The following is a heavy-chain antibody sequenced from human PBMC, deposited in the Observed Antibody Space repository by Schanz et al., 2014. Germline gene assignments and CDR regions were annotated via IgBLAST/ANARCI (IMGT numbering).Heavy chain of an antibody. Sequence: QVQLVESGGDVVQPGRSLRLSCAASGFTFSSYGMHWVRQAPGKGLEWVAVIRYDGNNKYYADSVKGRFTISRDNSKNILYLQMNSLGAEDTALYYCAKDPHKDYGGKPQTFDIWGQGTMVTVSS. V-gene: IGHV3-33*06. CDR3: AKDPHKDYGGKPQTFDI. J-gene: IGHJ3*02. CDR1: GFTFSSYG. D-gene: IGHD4-17*01. CDR2: IRYDGNNK.